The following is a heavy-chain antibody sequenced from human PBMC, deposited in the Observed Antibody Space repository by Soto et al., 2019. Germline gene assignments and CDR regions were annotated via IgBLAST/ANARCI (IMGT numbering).Heavy chain of an antibody. Sequence: ASVKVSCKASGYTFTGYYMHWVRQAPGQGLEWMGWINPNSGGTNYAQKFQGRVTMTRDTSISTAYMELSRLRSDDTAVYYCAIFRCSGSSCYRGNWFDPWGQGTMVTVSS. CDR3: AIFRCSGSSCYRGNWFDP. J-gene: IGHJ5*02. CDR2: INPNSGGT. D-gene: IGHD2-15*01. V-gene: IGHV1-2*02. CDR1: GYTFTGYY.